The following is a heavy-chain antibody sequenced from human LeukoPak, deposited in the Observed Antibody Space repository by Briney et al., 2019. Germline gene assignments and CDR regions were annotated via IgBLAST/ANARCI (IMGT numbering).Heavy chain of an antibody. CDR1: GFTFSSYG. Sequence: GGSLRLSCAASGFTFSSYGMSWVRQAPGKGLEWVSAISGSGGSTYYADSVKGRFTISRDNSKNTLYLQMNSLRAEDTAVYYCAGYGSGSYYKFWGQGTLVTVSS. D-gene: IGHD3-10*01. CDR3: AGYGSGSYYKF. V-gene: IGHV3-23*01. CDR2: ISGSGGST. J-gene: IGHJ4*02.